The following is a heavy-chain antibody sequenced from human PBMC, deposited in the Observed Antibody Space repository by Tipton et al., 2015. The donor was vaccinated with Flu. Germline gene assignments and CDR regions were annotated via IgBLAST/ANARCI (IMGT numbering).Heavy chain of an antibody. Sequence: GSLRLSCAASGFTFSSYSMNWVRQAPGKGLEWVSSISSSSSYIYYADSVKGRFTISRDNAKNSLYLQMNSLRAEDTAVYYCARQGLERGRDQIVYDAFDIWGQGTMVTVSS. D-gene: IGHD3-16*01. J-gene: IGHJ3*02. CDR2: ISSSSSYI. V-gene: IGHV3-21*01. CDR3: ARQGLERGRDQIVYDAFDI. CDR1: GFTFSSYS.